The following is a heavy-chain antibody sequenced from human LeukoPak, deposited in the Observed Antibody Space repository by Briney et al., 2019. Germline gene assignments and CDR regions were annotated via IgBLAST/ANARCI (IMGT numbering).Heavy chain of an antibody. J-gene: IGHJ3*02. CDR2: ISGRSVFI. Sequence: GSLRLSCEASGFNFISYSMGWVRQAPGKGLEWVASISGRSVFISYSDSVKGRFTISRDNTKNSLFLELSSLRPDDTAVYYCTRDQAVRYAFDIWGQGSVVTVSS. CDR1: GFNFISYS. CDR3: TRDQAVRYAFDI. D-gene: IGHD3-10*01. V-gene: IGHV3-21*01.